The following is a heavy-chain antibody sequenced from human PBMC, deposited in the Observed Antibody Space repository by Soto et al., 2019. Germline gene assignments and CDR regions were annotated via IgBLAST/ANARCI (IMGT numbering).Heavy chain of an antibody. CDR3: AKERVVAATSFYYYGMDV. V-gene: IGHV3-43*01. J-gene: IGHJ6*02. Sequence: GGSLRLSCAASGFTFDDYTMHWVRQAPGKGLEWVSLISWDGGSTYYADSVKGRFTISRDNSKNSLYLQMNSLRTEDTALYSCAKERVVAATSFYYYGMDVWGQGTTVTVSS. D-gene: IGHD2-15*01. CDR1: GFTFDDYT. CDR2: ISWDGGST.